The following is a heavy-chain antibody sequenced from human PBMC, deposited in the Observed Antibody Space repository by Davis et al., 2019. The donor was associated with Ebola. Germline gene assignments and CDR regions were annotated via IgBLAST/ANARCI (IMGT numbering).Heavy chain of an antibody. D-gene: IGHD6-13*01. CDR1: GYTFTSYA. J-gene: IGHJ6*02. V-gene: IGHV1-3*01. CDR2: INAGNGNT. CDR3: ARVESSSWYYYYGMDV. Sequence: AASVKVSCKASGYTFTSYAMHWVRQAPGQRLEWMGWINAGNGNTKYSQKFQGRVTITRDTSASTAYMELSSLRSEDTAVYYCARVESSSWYYYYGMDVWGQGTLVTVSS.